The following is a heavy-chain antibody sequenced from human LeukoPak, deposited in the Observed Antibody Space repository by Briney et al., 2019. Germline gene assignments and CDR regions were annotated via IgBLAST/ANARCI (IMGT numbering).Heavy chain of an antibody. CDR2: MNPNSGDT. V-gene: IGHV1-8*01. Sequence: ASVKVSCKASGYTFTSYDINWVRQATGQGLEWMGWMNPNSGDTGYAQNFQGRVTMTRNPSISTAYMELSSLRYEDIAVYYCARVPRVGDQFDPWGQGTLVTVSS. J-gene: IGHJ5*02. CDR1: GYTFTSYD. CDR3: ARVPRVGDQFDP. D-gene: IGHD1-26*01.